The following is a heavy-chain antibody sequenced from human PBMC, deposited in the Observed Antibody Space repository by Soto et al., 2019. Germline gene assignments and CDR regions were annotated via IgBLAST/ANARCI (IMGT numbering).Heavy chain of an antibody. J-gene: IGHJ6*03. D-gene: IGHD4-17*01. Sequence: QVQLVQSGAEVKKPGSSVKVSCKASGGTFSNYTISWVRQAPGQGLEWMGRIIPIRNIAYYAQKFQGRVTITADKSTTTAYMELSSLRSEDTAVYYCARVSEMGTVTEGFYYYMDVWGKGTTVTVSS. CDR3: ARVSEMGTVTEGFYYYMDV. V-gene: IGHV1-69*02. CDR1: GGTFSNYT. CDR2: IIPIRNIA.